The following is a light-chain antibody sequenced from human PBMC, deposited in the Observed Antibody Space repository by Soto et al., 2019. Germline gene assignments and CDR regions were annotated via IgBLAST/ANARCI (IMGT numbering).Light chain of an antibody. CDR1: QSVSSN. V-gene: IGKV3-20*01. CDR2: GAS. CDR3: QHYGNSPT. Sequence: EILMTQSPATLSVSPGERATLSCRASQSVSSNLAWYQQKPGQAPRLLIYGASRRATGIPDRFSGSGSGTDFTLSISRLEPEDFAVYWCQHYGNSPTFGQGTKVDIK. J-gene: IGKJ1*01.